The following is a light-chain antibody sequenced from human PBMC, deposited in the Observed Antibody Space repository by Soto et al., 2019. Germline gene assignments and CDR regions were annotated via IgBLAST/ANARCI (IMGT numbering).Light chain of an antibody. CDR3: HQRSSWPRT. CDR2: DSS. J-gene: IGKJ5*01. Sequence: DIVLTQSPATLSVSPGERAILSCRASQSVDTFLAWYQQKPGQAPRLLIYDSSNRATGTPARFTGSGSGTDFTLTISSLEPEDIAVYYCHQRSSWPRTFGQGTRLDIK. CDR1: QSVDTF. V-gene: IGKV3-11*01.